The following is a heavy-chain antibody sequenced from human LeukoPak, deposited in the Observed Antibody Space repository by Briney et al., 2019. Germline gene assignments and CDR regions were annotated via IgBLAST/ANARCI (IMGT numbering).Heavy chain of an antibody. CDR1: GASISSSSSY. Sequence: NPSETLSLTCTVSGASISSSSSYWGWIRQPPGKGLEWIGTIYSSGSTYYNPSLKSRVTTSVDTSKNQFSLKLSSVTAADTAVYYCARESYGSRSYDYYYYYMDVWGKGTTVTVSS. D-gene: IGHD3-10*01. J-gene: IGHJ6*03. CDR2: IYSSGST. CDR3: ARESYGSRSYDYYYYYMDV. V-gene: IGHV4-39*07.